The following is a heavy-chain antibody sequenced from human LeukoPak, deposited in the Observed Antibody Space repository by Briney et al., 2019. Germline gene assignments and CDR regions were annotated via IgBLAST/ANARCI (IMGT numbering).Heavy chain of an antibody. CDR2: ISAYNGDT. CDR3: ARDHPYSGYDC. CDR1: GYTFRSYG. Sequence: ASVKVSCKAFGYTFRSYGLSWVRQAPGQGLEWLGWISAYNGDTRYEQNFQGRVTLITDTSTTTAYMELRSLRSDDTAVYYCARDHPYSGYDCWGQGTLVTVSS. V-gene: IGHV1-18*01. J-gene: IGHJ4*02. D-gene: IGHD5-12*01.